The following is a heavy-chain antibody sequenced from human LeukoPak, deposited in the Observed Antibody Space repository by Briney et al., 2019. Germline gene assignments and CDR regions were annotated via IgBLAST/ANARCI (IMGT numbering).Heavy chain of an antibody. J-gene: IGHJ4*02. V-gene: IGHV3-23*01. CDR3: AKDAGYSYGTDY. CDR2: ISGSGGTS. D-gene: IGHD5-18*01. CDR1: GFTFSSHA. Sequence: GGSLRLSCAASGFTFSSHAMSWVRLAPGKGLEWVSGISGSGGTSYYADSVKGRFTISRDNSKNTLYLQMNSLRAEDTAVYYCAKDAGYSYGTDYWGQGTLVTVSS.